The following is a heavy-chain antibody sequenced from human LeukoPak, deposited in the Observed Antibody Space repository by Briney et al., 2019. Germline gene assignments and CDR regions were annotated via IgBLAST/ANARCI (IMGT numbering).Heavy chain of an antibody. J-gene: IGHJ4*02. CDR1: GGSISSGSYY. CDR3: ARGVAHYYDSSSPFDY. CDR2: IYYSGST. D-gene: IGHD3-22*01. V-gene: IGHV4-61*01. Sequence: SETLSLTCTVSGGSISSGSYYWSWIRQPPGKGLEWIGYIYYSGSTNYNPSLKSRVTISVDTSKNQFSLKLSSVTAADTAVYYCARGVAHYYDSSSPFDYWGQGTLVTVSS.